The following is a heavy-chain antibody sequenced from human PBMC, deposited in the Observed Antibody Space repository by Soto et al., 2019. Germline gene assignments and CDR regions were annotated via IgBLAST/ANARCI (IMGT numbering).Heavy chain of an antibody. Sequence: QVQLVQSGAEVKKPGSSVKVSCKASGGTFSSYAISWVRQAPGQGLEWMGGIIPIFGTANYAQKFQGRVTSTADESTSTAYMELSSLRSEDTAVYYCARGGLYCSGGSCFSDRIDYWGQGTLVTVSS. V-gene: IGHV1-69*12. CDR2: IIPIFGTA. CDR3: ARGGLYCSGGSCFSDRIDY. D-gene: IGHD2-15*01. J-gene: IGHJ4*02. CDR1: GGTFSSYA.